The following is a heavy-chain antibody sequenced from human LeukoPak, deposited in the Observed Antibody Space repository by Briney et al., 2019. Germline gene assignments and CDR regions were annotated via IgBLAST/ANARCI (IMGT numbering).Heavy chain of an antibody. CDR1: GASINNNSYF. CDR3: ARAQDFSDSSGPNYLDF. CDR2: VYYSGST. D-gene: IGHD3-22*01. Sequence: SETLSLTCTVSGASINNNSYFWGWIRQPPGKGLEWIGSVYYSGSTYHNPSLKSRVTISVDTSKNQFSLKLLSVTAADTAVYYCARAQDFSDSSGPNYLDFWGQGILVTVSS. V-gene: IGHV4-39*07. J-gene: IGHJ4*02.